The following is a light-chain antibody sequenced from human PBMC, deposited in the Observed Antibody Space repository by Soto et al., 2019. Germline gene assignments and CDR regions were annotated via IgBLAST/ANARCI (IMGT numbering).Light chain of an antibody. V-gene: IGKV1-5*03. J-gene: IGKJ4*01. Sequence: DNQMTQSPSTLSASVGDRVTITCRASQGIDDWLAWYQQKPGKAPKLLIYKASNLESGVPSRFSGRGFGTDFTLTISSLQPDDSATYYCQEYNSYFGGGTKVEIK. CDR2: KAS. CDR1: QGIDDW. CDR3: QEYNSY.